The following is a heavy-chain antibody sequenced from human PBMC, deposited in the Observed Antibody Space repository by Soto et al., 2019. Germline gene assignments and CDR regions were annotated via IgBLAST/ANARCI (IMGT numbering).Heavy chain of an antibody. CDR2: INAGNGNT. V-gene: IGHV1-3*01. Sequence: ASVKVSCKAFRYTFTSYAIHWVRQAPGQRLEWMGWINAGNGNTKYSQKFQGRVTITRDTSASTAYMELSSLRSEDTAVYYCARGLPLAADYWGQGTLVTVSS. CDR3: ARGLPLAADY. J-gene: IGHJ4*02. CDR1: RYTFTSYA.